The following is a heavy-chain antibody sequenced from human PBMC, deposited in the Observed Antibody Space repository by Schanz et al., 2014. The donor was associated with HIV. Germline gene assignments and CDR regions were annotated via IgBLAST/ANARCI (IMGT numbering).Heavy chain of an antibody. J-gene: IGHJ4*02. D-gene: IGHD6-19*01. CDR1: GYTFTSYG. CDR3: AIPSSGWSTFDY. CDR2: ISAYNGNT. Sequence: QVQLVQSGAEVKKPGASVKVSCKASGYTFTSYGINWVRQAPGQGLEWMGWISAYNGNTIYAQKFQGRVTMTTDTSTRTAYMELRSLRSDDTALYYCAIPSSGWSTFDYWGQGTLVTVSS. V-gene: IGHV1-18*01.